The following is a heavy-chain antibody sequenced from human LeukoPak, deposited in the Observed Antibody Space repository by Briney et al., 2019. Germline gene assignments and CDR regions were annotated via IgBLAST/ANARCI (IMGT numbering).Heavy chain of an antibody. CDR2: ISSSNSYI. J-gene: IGHJ6*03. D-gene: IGHD2-21*01. CDR1: GFTFSPYS. Sequence: GGSLRLSCAASGFTFSPYSMCWVRQAPGKGLEWVSCISSSNSYIYYADSVKGRFTISRDNAKKLVYPQMNSLRAEDSAVYYCARDLWHIARYGHYMDVWGKGTTVTISS. V-gene: IGHV3-21*01. CDR3: ARDLWHIARYGHYMDV.